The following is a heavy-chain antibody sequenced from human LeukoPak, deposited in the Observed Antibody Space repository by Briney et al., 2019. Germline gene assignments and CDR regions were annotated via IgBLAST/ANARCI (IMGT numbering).Heavy chain of an antibody. CDR2: IYYSGST. J-gene: IGHJ3*02. V-gene: IGHV4-30-4*01. CDR1: GGSIRNYY. D-gene: IGHD3-10*01. Sequence: SETLSLTCSVSGGSIRNYYWSWIRQPPGKGLEWIGYIYYSGSTYYNPSLKSRITISVDTSKNQFSLKLSSVTAADTALYYCARGITRRGTFDIWGQGTMVTVSS. CDR3: ARGITRRGTFDI.